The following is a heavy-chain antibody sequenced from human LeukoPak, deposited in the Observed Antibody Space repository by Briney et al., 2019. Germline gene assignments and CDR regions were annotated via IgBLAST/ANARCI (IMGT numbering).Heavy chain of an antibody. Sequence: GGSLRLSCAASGFTSTNYAMNWVRQAPGKGLEWVSIVIGSSGSTDYADSVKGRFTISRDNSKNMVFLQMNSLRPEDTAVYYCARGSYGSGSYTLDYWGQGTLVTVSS. CDR2: VIGSSGST. CDR1: GFTSTNYA. V-gene: IGHV3-23*01. CDR3: ARGSYGSGSYTLDY. J-gene: IGHJ4*02. D-gene: IGHD3-10*01.